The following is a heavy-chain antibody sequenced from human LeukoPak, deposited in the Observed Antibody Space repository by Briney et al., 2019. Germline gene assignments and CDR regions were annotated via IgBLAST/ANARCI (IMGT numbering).Heavy chain of an antibody. Sequence: GASVKVSCKASGYTFTGYYMHWVRQAPGQGLEWMGWINPNRGGTNYAQKFQGRVTMTRDTSISTAYMELSRLRSDDTAVYYCAGEIVVVVAAGDAFDIWGQGTMVTVSS. V-gene: IGHV1-2*02. CDR2: INPNRGGT. J-gene: IGHJ3*02. CDR1: GYTFTGYY. D-gene: IGHD2-15*01. CDR3: AGEIVVVVAAGDAFDI.